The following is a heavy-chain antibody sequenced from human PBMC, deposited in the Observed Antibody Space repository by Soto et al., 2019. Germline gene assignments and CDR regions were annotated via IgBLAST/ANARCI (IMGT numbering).Heavy chain of an antibody. Sequence: EVQLVESGGGLVMPGGSLRLSCAASGFTFSAYHMNWVRQAPGKGLEWVSSINPTSSHIYYADSVRGRLTISRDNSKNSVSLQMNSLRNEDAALYYCARRYCGGGGCYLRRDACDVWGQGTMVTVSS. CDR3: ARRYCGGGGCYLRRDACDV. J-gene: IGHJ3*01. V-gene: IGHV3-21*01. D-gene: IGHD2-15*01. CDR1: GFTFSAYH. CDR2: INPTSSHI.